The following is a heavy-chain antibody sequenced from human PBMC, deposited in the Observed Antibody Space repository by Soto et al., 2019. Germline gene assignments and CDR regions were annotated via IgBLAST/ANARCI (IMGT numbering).Heavy chain of an antibody. CDR1: GFTFGNAW. J-gene: IGHJ4*02. CDR3: TTDSYITSIIVRFDY. D-gene: IGHD3-22*01. CDR2: VKSKTDGGTT. V-gene: IGHV3-15*07. Sequence: GGSLRLSCAASGFTFGNAWINWVRQTPGKGLEWVGRVKSKTDGGTTDFDAPVKGRFAITRDDSKNKEYLEINSLKTEDTSIYYCTTDSYITSIIVRFDYWGQGTLVTVSS.